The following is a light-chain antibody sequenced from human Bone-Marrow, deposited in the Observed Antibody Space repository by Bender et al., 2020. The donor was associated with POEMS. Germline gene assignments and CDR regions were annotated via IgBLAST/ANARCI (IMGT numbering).Light chain of an antibody. Sequence: QSALTQPASVSGSPGQSITISCTGTSSDVGSYNLVSWYQQHPGKAPKLIIYDVTSRPSGIATRFAGSKSGNTASLTISGLQAEEEADYHCSSYARGSTWVFGGGAKLTVL. CDR2: DVT. CDR3: SSYARGSTWV. V-gene: IGLV2-14*02. J-gene: IGLJ3*02. CDR1: SSDVGSYNL.